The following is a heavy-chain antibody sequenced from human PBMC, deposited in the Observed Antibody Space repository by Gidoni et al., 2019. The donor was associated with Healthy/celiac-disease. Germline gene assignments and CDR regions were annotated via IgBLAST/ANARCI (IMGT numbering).Heavy chain of an antibody. CDR2: IWSDGGNK. CDR3: ARVRRSGIVVRIGEYYYGMDV. Sequence: QVQLVESGGGVVQPGRSLRLSCAEFGFTFSNYDMFWVRQAPGKGLEWVAVIWSDGGNKYYADSVKGRFTISRDNSKNTLYVQMNSLRAEDTAVYYCARVRRSGIVVRIGEYYYGMDVWGQGTTVTVS. V-gene: IGHV3-33*01. J-gene: IGHJ6*02. CDR1: GFTFSNYD. D-gene: IGHD1-26*01.